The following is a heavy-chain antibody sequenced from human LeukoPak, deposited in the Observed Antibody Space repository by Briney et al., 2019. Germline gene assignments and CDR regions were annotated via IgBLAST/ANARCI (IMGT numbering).Heavy chain of an antibody. CDR2: ISPYNGNT. D-gene: IGHD2-2*01. CDR1: GYTFSSYG. J-gene: IGHJ5*02. Sequence: ASVKVSCKTSGYTFSSYGVSWVRQAPGQGLEWMAWISPYNGNTNYAQKLQGRVTLTTDTSTSTAYMELRSLRSDDTAVYYCASEYCSSTSCTETWGQGTLVTVSS. CDR3: ASEYCSSTSCTET. V-gene: IGHV1-18*01.